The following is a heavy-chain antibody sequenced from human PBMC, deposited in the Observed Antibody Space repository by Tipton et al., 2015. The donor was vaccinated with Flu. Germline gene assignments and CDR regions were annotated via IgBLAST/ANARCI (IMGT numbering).Heavy chain of an antibody. Sequence: GLVKPSETLSLTCSVSGDSITGYYWTWIRQPAGKGLEWIGRIYASGSTNYNPSFTSRVTMSVDTSKNQFSLKLSSVTAADTAVYYCARYNRVGGLDYWGQGTLVTVSS. J-gene: IGHJ4*02. V-gene: IGHV4-4*07. CDR2: IYASGST. CDR3: ARYNRVGGLDY. CDR1: GDSITGYY. D-gene: IGHD1-14*01.